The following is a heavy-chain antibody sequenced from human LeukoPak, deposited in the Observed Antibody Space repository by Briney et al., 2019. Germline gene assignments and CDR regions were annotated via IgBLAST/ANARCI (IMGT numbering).Heavy chain of an antibody. J-gene: IGHJ4*02. D-gene: IGHD2-2*01. CDR2: INHSGST. V-gene: IGHV4-34*01. CDR3: ARCCSSTSCYWGGDY. Sequence: PSETLSLTCAVYGGSFSGYYWSWIRQPPGKGLEWIGEINHSGSTNYNPSLKSRVTISVDTSKNQFSLKLSSVTAADTAVYYCARCCSSTSCYWGGDYWGQGTLVTVSS. CDR1: GGSFSGYY.